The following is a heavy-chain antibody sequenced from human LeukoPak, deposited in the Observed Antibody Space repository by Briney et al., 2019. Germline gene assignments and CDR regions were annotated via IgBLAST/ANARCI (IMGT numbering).Heavy chain of an antibody. CDR3: ARALRERYYYYYIDV. Sequence: ASVKVSCEASGGTFSSYAISWVRQAPGQGLEWMGGIIPIFGTANYAQKFQGRVTITADEPTSTAYMELSSLRSEDTAVYYCARALRERYYYYYIDVWGKGTTVTVSS. CDR2: IIPIFGTA. D-gene: IGHD5-24*01. V-gene: IGHV1-69*01. CDR1: GGTFSSYA. J-gene: IGHJ6*03.